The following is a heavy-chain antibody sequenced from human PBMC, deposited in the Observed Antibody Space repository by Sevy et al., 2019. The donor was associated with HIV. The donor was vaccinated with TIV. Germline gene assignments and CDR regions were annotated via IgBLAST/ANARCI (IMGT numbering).Heavy chain of an antibody. CDR2: IRYDGSNK. J-gene: IGHJ2*01. V-gene: IGHV3-30*02. CDR1: GFTFSRYG. D-gene: IGHD6-6*01. Sequence: GGSLRLSCAASGFTFSRYGMHWVRQSPGKGLEWVAFIRYDGSNKYFTDTVKGRFTISRDNSDNTVFLQMNSLRAEDSAVYYCASRLAYWYFDLWGRGTLVTVSS. CDR3: ASRLAYWYFDL.